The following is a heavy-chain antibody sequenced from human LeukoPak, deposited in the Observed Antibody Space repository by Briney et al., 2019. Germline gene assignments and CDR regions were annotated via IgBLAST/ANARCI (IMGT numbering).Heavy chain of an antibody. D-gene: IGHD2-2*01. Sequence: ASVKVSCKASGYSFINFGLSWVRQAPGQGLEWMGWISAYNHNTNYAQEFQGRVTMTIDTSTTTVYMELRSLRSDDTAIYYCARDLMYCDTMSCYDGDFDYWGQGTPVTVSS. CDR2: ISAYNHNT. CDR3: ARDLMYCDTMSCYDGDFDY. J-gene: IGHJ4*02. CDR1: GYSFINFG. V-gene: IGHV1-18*01.